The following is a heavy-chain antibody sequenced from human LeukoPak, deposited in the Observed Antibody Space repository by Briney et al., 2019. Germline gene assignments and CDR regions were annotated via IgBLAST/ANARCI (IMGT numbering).Heavy chain of an antibody. CDR3: ARDGPWKSDC. J-gene: IGHJ4*02. Sequence: SETLSLTCTVSGGPVDTNYYWGWIRQPPGKGLEWIGSICSGGNTCYNPSLGSRVTIFADSSKNQFSLQLTSVTAADTAVYYCARDGPWKSDCWGQGTLVTVSS. V-gene: IGHV4-39*02. CDR2: ICSGGNT. D-gene: IGHD1-1*01. CDR1: GGPVDTNYY.